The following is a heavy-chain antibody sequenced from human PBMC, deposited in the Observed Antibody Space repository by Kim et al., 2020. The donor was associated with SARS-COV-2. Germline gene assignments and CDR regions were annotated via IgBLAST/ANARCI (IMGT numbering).Heavy chain of an antibody. J-gene: IGHJ6*02. CDR2: INTNTGNP. Sequence: ASVKVSCKASGYTFTSYAMNWVRQAPGQGLEWMGWINTNTGNPTYAQGFTGRFVFSLDTSVSTAYLQISSLKAEDTAVYYCARDIAVTISYYYYYGMDVWGQGTTVTVSS. V-gene: IGHV7-4-1*02. D-gene: IGHD4-17*01. CDR1: GYTFTSYA. CDR3: ARDIAVTISYYYYYGMDV.